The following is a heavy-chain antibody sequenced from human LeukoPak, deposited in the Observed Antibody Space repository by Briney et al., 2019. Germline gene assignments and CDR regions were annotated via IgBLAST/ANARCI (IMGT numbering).Heavy chain of an antibody. CDR1: GYPFSNYD. CDR3: ARSRRGYYMDV. J-gene: IGHJ6*03. Sequence: GASVKVSCKASGYPFSNYDVNWVRQAPGQGREWMAWMNPGRGDTGYAQNFQGRLTMSSNISMNTASMELRSLTSEDTAVYFCARSRRGYYMDVWGTGTPVTVSS. V-gene: IGHV1-8*01. CDR2: MNPGRGDT.